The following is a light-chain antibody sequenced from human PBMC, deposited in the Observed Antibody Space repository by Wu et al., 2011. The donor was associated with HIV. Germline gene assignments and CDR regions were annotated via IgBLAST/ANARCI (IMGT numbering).Light chain of an antibody. J-gene: IGKJ1*01. Sequence: SNFSLVSAEAWSDSQALIYGASTRATDIPARFSGSGSGTEFTLSINSLQSEDFAVYYCQQYNDWPRTFGQGTKVEIK. CDR1: SN. CDR3: QQYNDWPRT. V-gene: IGKV3-15*01. CDR2: GAS.